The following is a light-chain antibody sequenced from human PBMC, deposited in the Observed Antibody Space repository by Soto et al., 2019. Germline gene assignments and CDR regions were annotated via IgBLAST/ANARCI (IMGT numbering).Light chain of an antibody. CDR3: QQYSEWPRT. CDR1: QRVSRD. J-gene: IGKJ1*01. Sequence: IVMTQSPAALSVSPWERVTLSCRASQRVSRDLAWYQQKPGQAPRLLIYDTSTRATGVPARFSGSGSGTDFTLTISGLQSEDFAVYYCQQYSEWPRTFGQGTKVDIK. V-gene: IGKV3D-15*01. CDR2: DTS.